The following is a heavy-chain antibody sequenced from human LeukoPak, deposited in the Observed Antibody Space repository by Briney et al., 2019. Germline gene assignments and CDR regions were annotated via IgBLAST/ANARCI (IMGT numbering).Heavy chain of an antibody. D-gene: IGHD3-22*01. CDR3: ARDYYDSSGYLYLFDY. CDR2: IYTSGST. Sequence: SETLSLTCTVSGGSISSYYWSRIRQPAGKGLEWIGRIYTSGSTNYNPSLKSRVTMSVDTSKNQFSLKLSSVTAADTAVYYCARDYYDSSGYLYLFDYWGQGTLVTVSS. CDR1: GGSISSYY. J-gene: IGHJ4*02. V-gene: IGHV4-4*07.